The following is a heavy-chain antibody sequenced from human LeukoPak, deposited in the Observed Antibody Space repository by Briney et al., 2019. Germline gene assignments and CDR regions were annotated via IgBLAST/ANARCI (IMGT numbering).Heavy chain of an antibody. CDR1: GYTFTSYY. CDR2: VNPSGGST. V-gene: IGHV1-46*01. D-gene: IGHD3-16*01. Sequence: ASVKVSCKASGYTFTSYYMHWVRQAPGQGLEWMGIVNPSGGSTSYAQKFQGRVTMTRDTSTSTAYMELSSLRSEDTAVYYCARASLYPYGMDVWGQGTTVTVSS. CDR3: ARASLYPYGMDV. J-gene: IGHJ6*02.